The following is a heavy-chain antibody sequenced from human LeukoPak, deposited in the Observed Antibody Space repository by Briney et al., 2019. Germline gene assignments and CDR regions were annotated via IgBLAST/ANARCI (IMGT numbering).Heavy chain of an antibody. V-gene: IGHV4-34*01. CDR2: INHSGST. CDR1: GGSFSGYY. Sequence: PSETLSLTCAVYGGSFSGYYWSWIRQPPGKGLEWIGEINHSGSTNYNPSLKSRVTISVDTSKNQFSLKLNSVTAADTAVYYCARTQSQSGSYRYYFGYWGQGTLVTVSS. D-gene: IGHD1-26*01. CDR3: ARTQSQSGSYRYYFGY. J-gene: IGHJ4*02.